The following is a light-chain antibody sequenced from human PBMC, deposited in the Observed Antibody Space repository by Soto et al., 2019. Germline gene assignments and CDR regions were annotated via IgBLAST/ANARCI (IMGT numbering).Light chain of an antibody. J-gene: IGKJ4*01. CDR2: SAS. Sequence: DIQMTQSPSTLSASVGDRVTITCRASQNIRSWLAWYQQKPGKAPELLIYSASGLESGVPSRFSGSGFGTEFNLIISSLQTDDFATYYCHEYNGTSELTFGGGTKVEIK. CDR1: QNIRSW. CDR3: HEYNGTSELT. V-gene: IGKV1-5*03.